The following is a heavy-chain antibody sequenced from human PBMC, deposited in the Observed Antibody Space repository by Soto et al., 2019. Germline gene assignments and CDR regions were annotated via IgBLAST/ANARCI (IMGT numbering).Heavy chain of an antibody. D-gene: IGHD6-19*01. Sequence: SLRLSCAASGFTFSSYGMHWVRQAPGKGLEWVAVIWYDGSNKYYADSVKGRFTISRDNSKNTLYLQMNSLRAEDTAVYYCARSDLYSSGWYEYFQHWGQGTLVTVSS. J-gene: IGHJ1*01. CDR3: ARSDLYSSGWYEYFQH. CDR2: IWYDGSNK. CDR1: GFTFSSYG. V-gene: IGHV3-33*01.